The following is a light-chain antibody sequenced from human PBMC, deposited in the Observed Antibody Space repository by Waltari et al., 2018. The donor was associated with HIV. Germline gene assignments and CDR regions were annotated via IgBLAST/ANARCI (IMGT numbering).Light chain of an antibody. CDR3: TSYTSLTTVV. CDR2: DVS. CDR1: NDDLGSYIY. V-gene: IGLV2-14*03. J-gene: IGLJ2*01. Sequence: QSVLTQPASVSGSPGQSITISCTGTNDDLGSYIYVSWYQQPPGKAPKLLMYDVSSRPSGVSDRFSGSKSGHTASLTISGIQTEDEAHYYCTSYTSLTTVVFGGGTKLTVL.